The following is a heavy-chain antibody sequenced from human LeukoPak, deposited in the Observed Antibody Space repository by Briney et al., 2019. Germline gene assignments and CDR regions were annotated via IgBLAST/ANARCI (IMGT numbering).Heavy chain of an antibody. J-gene: IGHJ4*02. D-gene: IGHD3-22*01. Sequence: PSETLSLTCTVSGGSISSSIYYWGWIRQPPGKGLEWIGSIYHSGSTYYNPSLQSRATISVDTSKNQFSLKVSSVTAADTAVYYCARTDYDSSGYYHYFDYWGQGTLVTVSS. CDR3: ARTDYDSSGYYHYFDY. V-gene: IGHV4-39*01. CDR1: GGSISSSIYY. CDR2: IYHSGST.